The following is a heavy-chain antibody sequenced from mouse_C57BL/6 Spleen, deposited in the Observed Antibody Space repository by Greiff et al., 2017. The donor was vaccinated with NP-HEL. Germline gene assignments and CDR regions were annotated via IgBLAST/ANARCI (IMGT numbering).Heavy chain of an antibody. CDR3: ARRFYYGSSSYAMDY. Sequence: VQLQQPGAELVKPGASVKLSCKASGYTFTSYWMHWVKQRPGQGLEWIGMIHPNSGSTNYNEKFKSKATLTVDKSSSTAYMQLSSLTSEDSAVYDCARRFYYGSSSYAMDYWGQGTSVTVSS. D-gene: IGHD1-1*01. CDR2: IHPNSGST. J-gene: IGHJ4*01. CDR1: GYTFTSYW. V-gene: IGHV1-64*01.